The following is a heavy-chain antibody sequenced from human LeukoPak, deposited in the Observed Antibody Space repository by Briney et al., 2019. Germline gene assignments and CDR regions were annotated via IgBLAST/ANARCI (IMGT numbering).Heavy chain of an antibody. CDR3: ARDLTPYCSNGICFDAFDI. CDR2: IKQDGSEK. CDR1: GFTFSSYE. V-gene: IGHV3-7*01. D-gene: IGHD2-8*01. J-gene: IGHJ3*02. Sequence: GGSLRLSCAAPGFTFSSYEMNWVRQAPGKGLEWVANIKQDGSEKYYVDSVKGRFTISRDNAKNSLYLQMNSLRAEDTALYYCARDLTPYCSNGICFDAFDIWGQGTMVTVSS.